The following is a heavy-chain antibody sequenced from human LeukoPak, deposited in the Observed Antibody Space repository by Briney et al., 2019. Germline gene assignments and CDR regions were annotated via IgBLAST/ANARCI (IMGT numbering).Heavy chain of an antibody. D-gene: IGHD3-16*01. Sequence: GRSLRLSCTASGFTFGDYAMSWFRQAPGKGLEWVGFIRSKAYGGTTEYAASVKGRFTISRDDSKSIAYLQMNSLSAEDTAVYYCAKDASEGGADYLFDYWGQGTLVTVSS. CDR3: AKDASEGGADYLFDY. J-gene: IGHJ4*02. CDR2: IRSKAYGGTT. V-gene: IGHV3-49*03. CDR1: GFTFGDYA.